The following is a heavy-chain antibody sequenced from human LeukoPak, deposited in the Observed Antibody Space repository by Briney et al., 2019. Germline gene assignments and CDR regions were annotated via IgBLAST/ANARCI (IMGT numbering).Heavy chain of an antibody. D-gene: IGHD4-17*01. CDR2: MNGDGSTI. CDR1: GFTFTGSW. J-gene: IGHJ4*02. CDR3: ARAGYYRLDY. V-gene: IGHV3-74*01. Sequence: GGSLSLSCAASGFTFTGSWMHWVRQVAGKGLLWVARMNGDGSTINYADSVKGRFTISRDDANNMLYLQMNSLKVEDMAVYYCARAGYYRLDYSGQGVLVTVSS.